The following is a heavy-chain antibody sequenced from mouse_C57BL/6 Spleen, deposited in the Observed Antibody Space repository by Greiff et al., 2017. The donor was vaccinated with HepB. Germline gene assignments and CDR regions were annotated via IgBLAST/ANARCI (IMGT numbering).Heavy chain of an antibody. Sequence: QVQLKESGPGLVQPSQSLSITCTVSGFSLTSYGVHWVRQPPGKGLEWLGVIWSGGSTDYNAAFISRLSISKDNSKSQFFFKMNSLQADDTAIYYCAKNIRDGYYFDYWGQGTTLTVSS. V-gene: IGHV2-4*01. J-gene: IGHJ2*01. CDR3: AKNIRDGYYFDY. CDR2: IWSGGST. CDR1: GFSLTSYG. D-gene: IGHD2-3*01.